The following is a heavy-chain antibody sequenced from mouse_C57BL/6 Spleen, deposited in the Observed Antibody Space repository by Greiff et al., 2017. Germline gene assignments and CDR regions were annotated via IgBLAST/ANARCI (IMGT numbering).Heavy chain of an antibody. D-gene: IGHD1-1*01. J-gene: IGHJ3*01. V-gene: IGHV3-8*01. CDR3: ARGELYGGFAY. CDR1: GYSITSDY. Sequence: EVQLQQSGPGLAKPSQTLSLTCSVTGYSITSDYWNWIRKIPGNKLEYMGYISYSGSTYYNPSLKSRISITRDTSKNQYYLQLTSVTTEDTATYYCARGELYGGFAYWGQGTLVTVSA. CDR2: ISYSGST.